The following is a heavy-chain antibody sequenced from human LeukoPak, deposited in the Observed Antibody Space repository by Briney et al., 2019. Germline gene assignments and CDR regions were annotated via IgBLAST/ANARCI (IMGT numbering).Heavy chain of an antibody. CDR2: INEDGSNK. Sequence: GGSLRLSCTASGFSLSNHYMRWIRQAPGKGLEWVANINEDGSNKWHLGSVKGRFTVSRDNARNSLYLQMNSLRVEDTAVYYCTRVIVAVPGYFDYFDFWGQGVLVTVSS. D-gene: IGHD6-19*01. CDR3: TRVIVAVPGYFDYFDF. CDR1: GFSLSNHY. J-gene: IGHJ4*02. V-gene: IGHV3-7*01.